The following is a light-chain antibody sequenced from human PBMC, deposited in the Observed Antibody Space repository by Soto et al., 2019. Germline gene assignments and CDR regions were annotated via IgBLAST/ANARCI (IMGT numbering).Light chain of an antibody. Sequence: QSALTQPASVSGSHGQSITISCTGTSSDVGSYNLVSWYQQHPAKAPKLMIYEGSQRPSGVSNRFSGSKSGNTASLTISGLQAEDEAHYYCCSFAGSDTFLFGGGTKLTVL. J-gene: IGLJ2*01. CDR1: SSDVGSYNL. CDR2: EGS. CDR3: CSFAGSDTFL. V-gene: IGLV2-23*03.